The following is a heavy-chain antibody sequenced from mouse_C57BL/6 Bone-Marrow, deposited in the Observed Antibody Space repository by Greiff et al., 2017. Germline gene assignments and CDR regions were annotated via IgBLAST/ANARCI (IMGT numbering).Heavy chain of an antibody. CDR1: GFTFSSYA. Sequence: EVQLVESGGGLVKPGGSLKLSCAASGFTFSSYAMSWVRQTPEKRLEWVATISDGGSYTYYPDNVKGRFTISRDNAKNNLYLQMSHLKSEDTAMDYCARLSTVVATDDWGQGTTLTVSS. CDR3: ARLSTVVATDD. CDR2: ISDGGSYT. V-gene: IGHV5-4*01. D-gene: IGHD1-1*01. J-gene: IGHJ2*01.